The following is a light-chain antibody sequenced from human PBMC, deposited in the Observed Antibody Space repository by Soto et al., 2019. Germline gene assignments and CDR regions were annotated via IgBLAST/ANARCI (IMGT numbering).Light chain of an antibody. V-gene: IGKV3-15*01. CDR1: QSVSSN. CDR3: QQYNNGPFQIT. CDR2: GAS. J-gene: IGKJ5*01. Sequence: EIVMTQSPVSLSVSPGERVTLSCRASQSVSSNLAWYQQKLGQAPRLLIYGASTRAADVPARFSGSGSGTEFTLTISSLQSEDFAVYYCQQYNNGPFQITFGQGTRLEIK.